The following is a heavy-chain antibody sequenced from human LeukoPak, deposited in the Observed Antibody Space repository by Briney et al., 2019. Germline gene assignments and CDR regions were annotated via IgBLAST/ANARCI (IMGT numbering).Heavy chain of an antibody. D-gene: IGHD4-23*01. J-gene: IGHJ4*02. CDR3: ARGRPHGNDY. CDR2: IASDGSST. V-gene: IGHV3-74*01. Sequence: PGGSLRLSCAASGFTFSSYWMNWVRQAPGKGLVWVSRIASDGSSTTYADSVKGRFSISRDNAKNTLYLQMNSLRVEDTAVYYCARGRPHGNDYWGQGTLVTAPS. CDR1: GFTFSSYW.